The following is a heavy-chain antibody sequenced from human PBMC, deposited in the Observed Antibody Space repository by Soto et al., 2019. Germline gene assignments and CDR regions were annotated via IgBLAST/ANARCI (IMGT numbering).Heavy chain of an antibody. Sequence: QVQLVQSGAEVKKPGSSVKVSCKASGGTFSSYAISWVRQAPGQGLEWMGGIIPIFGTADYAQKFQGRVTITADESTSTGYMEVSSLRSEDTAVYYCAQTVTNNIYNGMDVWGQGTTVSVSS. CDR1: GGTFSSYA. V-gene: IGHV1-69*01. CDR2: IIPIFGTA. D-gene: IGHD4-17*01. J-gene: IGHJ6*02. CDR3: AQTVTNNIYNGMDV.